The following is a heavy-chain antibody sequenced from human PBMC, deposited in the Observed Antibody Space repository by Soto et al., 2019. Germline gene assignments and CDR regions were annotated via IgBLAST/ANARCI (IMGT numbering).Heavy chain of an antibody. D-gene: IGHD2-2*01. CDR2: ISYDGNDR. CDR1: GFIFSGYG. J-gene: IGHJ4*02. CDR3: AKDWLWGSTSCYGFDY. V-gene: IGHV3-30*18. Sequence: PGGSLRLSCAASGFIFSGYGMHWVRQAPGKGLEYVAVISYDGNDRYYTDSVKGRFTISRDNSKNTLYPEMNSLRAEDTAVYYCAKDWLWGSTSCYGFDYWGQGALVTVS.